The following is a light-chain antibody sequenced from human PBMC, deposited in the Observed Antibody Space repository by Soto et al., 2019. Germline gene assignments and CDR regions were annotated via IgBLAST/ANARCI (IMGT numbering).Light chain of an antibody. CDR2: TNN. J-gene: IGLJ2*01. CDR3: AAWDDSLNGVV. Sequence: QSVLTQPPSASGTPGQRVTISCSGSSSNIGNNTVNWYQQVPGAAPKLLIYTNNERPSGVPDRFSGSKSGTSASLAISGLQSEDEADYYCAAWDDSLNGVVFGGGTKVTVL. V-gene: IGLV1-44*01. CDR1: SSNIGNNT.